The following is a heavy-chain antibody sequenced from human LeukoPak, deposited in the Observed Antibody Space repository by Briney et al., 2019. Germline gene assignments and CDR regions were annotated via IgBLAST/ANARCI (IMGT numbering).Heavy chain of an antibody. CDR1: GYTFTGYY. J-gene: IGHJ4*02. CDR3: AGYDSSGNTTLSDY. V-gene: IGHV1-2*02. Sequence: ASVKVSCKASGYTFTGYYMHWVRQAPGQGPEWMGWMNPNSGDAKYAQKFQGRVTMTRDTSISAAYMELRSLRSDDTAVYYCAGYDSSGNTTLSDYWGQGTLVTVSS. D-gene: IGHD3-22*01. CDR2: MNPNSGDA.